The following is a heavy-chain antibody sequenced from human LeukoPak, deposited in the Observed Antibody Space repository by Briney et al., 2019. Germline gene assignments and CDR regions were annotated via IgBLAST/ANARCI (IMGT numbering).Heavy chain of an antibody. CDR3: ARGRVPDY. CDR2: INHSGST. J-gene: IGHJ4*02. Sequence: SETLSLTCAVYGGSFSGYYWSWIRQPPGKGLEWIGEINHSGSTNYNPSLKSRVTISVDTSKNQFSLKLSSVTAADTAVYYCARGRVPDYWGQGTLVTVSS. D-gene: IGHD3-10*01. CDR1: GGSFSGYY. V-gene: IGHV4-34*01.